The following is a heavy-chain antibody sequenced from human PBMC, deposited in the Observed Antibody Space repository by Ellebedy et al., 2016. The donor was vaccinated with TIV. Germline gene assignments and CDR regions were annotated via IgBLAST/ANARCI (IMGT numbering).Heavy chain of an antibody. CDR3: AKDLYDSSQVLDY. D-gene: IGHD3-22*01. Sequence: GGSLRLXCAASGFTFSDYYMSWIRQAPGKGLEWVSAISGSGGSTYYADSVKGRFTISRDNSKNTLYLQMNSLRAEDTAVYYCAKDLYDSSQVLDYWGQGTLVTVSS. CDR1: GFTFSDYY. V-gene: IGHV3-23*01. CDR2: ISGSGGST. J-gene: IGHJ4*02.